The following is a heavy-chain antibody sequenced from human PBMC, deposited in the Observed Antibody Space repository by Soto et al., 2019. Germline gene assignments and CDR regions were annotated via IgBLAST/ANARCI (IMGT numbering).Heavy chain of an antibody. CDR3: ARDDSSGYYPNYFDY. Sequence: EVQLLESGGGLVKPGGSLRLSCAASGFTFSSYSMNWVRQAPGKGLEWVSSISSSSSYIYYADSVKGRFTISRDNAKNSLYLQMNSLRAEDMAVYYCARDDSSGYYPNYFDYWGQGTLVTVSS. D-gene: IGHD3-22*01. J-gene: IGHJ4*02. CDR2: ISSSSSYI. CDR1: GFTFSSYS. V-gene: IGHV3-21*01.